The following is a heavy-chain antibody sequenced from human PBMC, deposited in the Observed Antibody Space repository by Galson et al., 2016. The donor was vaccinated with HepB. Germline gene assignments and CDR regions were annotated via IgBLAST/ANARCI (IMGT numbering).Heavy chain of an antibody. CDR1: GYTFSTDW. D-gene: IGHD4/OR15-4a*01. CDR3: ARRGGATYGD. CDR2: IYPHDSDT. J-gene: IGHJ4*02. V-gene: IGHV5-51*01. Sequence: QSGAEVKKPGESLKISCKGSGYTFSTDWIGWVRQLPGKGLEWMGVIYPHDSDTRYSPSFQGQVTISADKSVSTAYLQLSGLKASDTAMYFCARRGGATYGDWGQGTLVTVSS.